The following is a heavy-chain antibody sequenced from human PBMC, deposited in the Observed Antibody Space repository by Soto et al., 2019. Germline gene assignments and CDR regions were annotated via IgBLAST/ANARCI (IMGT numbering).Heavy chain of an antibody. J-gene: IGHJ5*01. V-gene: IGHV6-1*01. CDR3: ARLIGNSWLDS. CDR2: TYYRSKWYN. D-gene: IGHD2-8*01. CDR1: GDSTNSAT. Sequence: QVQLQQSGPGLVKPSQTLSLTCAISGDSTNSATWDWIRQSPSRGLEWLGRTYYRSKWYNDYAVSVKGRLTINPDTSNNQPSLQLNSVTPDDTAVYYCARLIGNSWLDSWGQGTLVTVSS.